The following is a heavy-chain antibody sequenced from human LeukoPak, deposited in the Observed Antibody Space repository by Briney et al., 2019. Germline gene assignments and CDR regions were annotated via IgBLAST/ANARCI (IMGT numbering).Heavy chain of an antibody. CDR1: GFTFSSYG. CDR2: IWYDGSNK. CDR3: AKAIAAAGYYYYYMDV. V-gene: IGHV3-33*06. D-gene: IGHD6-13*01. Sequence: GGPLRLSCAASGFTFSSYGMHWVRPAAGKGLEWVAVIWYDGSNKYYADSVKGRFTISRDNSKNTLYLQMNSLRAEDTAVYYCAKAIAAAGYYYYYMDVWGKGTTVTVSS. J-gene: IGHJ6*03.